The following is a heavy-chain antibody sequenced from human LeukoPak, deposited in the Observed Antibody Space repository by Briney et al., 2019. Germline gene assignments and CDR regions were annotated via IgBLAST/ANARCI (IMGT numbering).Heavy chain of an antibody. CDR3: ARDLGPYSGYEPIDY. V-gene: IGHV3-30*04. Sequence: GGSLRLSCAASGFTFSSYAMHWVRQAPGEGLEWVAVISYDGSNKYYADSVKGRFTISRDNSKNTLYLQMNSLRAEDTAVYYCARDLGPYSGYEPIDYWGQGTLVTVSS. CDR2: ISYDGSNK. CDR1: GFTFSSYA. D-gene: IGHD5-12*01. J-gene: IGHJ4*02.